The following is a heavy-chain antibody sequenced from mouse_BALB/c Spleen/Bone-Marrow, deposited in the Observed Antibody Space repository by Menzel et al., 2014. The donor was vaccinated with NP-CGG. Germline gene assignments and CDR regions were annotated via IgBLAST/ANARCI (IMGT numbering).Heavy chain of an antibody. V-gene: IGHV1-18*01. CDR3: AREVRRFYAMDY. CDR1: GYTFTDYN. J-gene: IGHJ4*01. D-gene: IGHD2-14*01. Sequence: EVKLQESGPELVKPGASVKIPCKASGYTFTDYNMDWVKQSHGKSLEWIGDINPNNGGTIYNQKFKGKATLTADKSSSTAYMELRSLTSEDTAVYYCAREVRRFYAMDYWGQGTSVTASS. CDR2: INPNNGGT.